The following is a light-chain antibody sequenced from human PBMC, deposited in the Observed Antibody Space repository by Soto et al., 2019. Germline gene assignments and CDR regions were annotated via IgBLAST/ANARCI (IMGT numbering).Light chain of an antibody. CDR1: SSNIGTNT. V-gene: IGLV1-44*01. CDR2: SNN. Sequence: QSVVTQPPSASGTPGQRVIISCSGSSSNIGTNTVNWYQQVPGTAPKLLIYSNNQRPSGVPDRFSGSKSGTSASLAISGLQSEDEADYYCSAWDDSLKGRIFGGGTKLTVL. CDR3: SAWDDSLKGRI. J-gene: IGLJ2*01.